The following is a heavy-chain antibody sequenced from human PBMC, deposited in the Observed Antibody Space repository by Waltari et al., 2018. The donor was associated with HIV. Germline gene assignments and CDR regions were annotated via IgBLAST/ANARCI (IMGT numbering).Heavy chain of an antibody. D-gene: IGHD3-22*01. CDR1: GYRFSSYG. V-gene: IGHV1-18*01. CDR3: ASSGYFDSSGSRNYHYYGMDV. CDR2: VTDYNGNT. J-gene: IGHJ6*02. Sequence: QVQLIQSGAEVKKPGASVKVSCKASGYRFSSYGIPWVRQAPGQGLEWLGSVTDYNGNTYYAQSLQGRVSMTTDTYTNTAYMTLRSLRSDDTAIYFCASSGYFDSSGSRNYHYYGMDVWGQGTTVTVSS.